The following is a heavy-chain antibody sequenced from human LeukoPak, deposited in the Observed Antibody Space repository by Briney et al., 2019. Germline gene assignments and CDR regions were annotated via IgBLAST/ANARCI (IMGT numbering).Heavy chain of an antibody. CDR2: IYDSGIT. J-gene: IGHJ1*01. Sequence: SETLSLTCSVSGDSVRSGYRSWIRQPPGRGLEWIGYIYDSGITDYNSSLKSRLTISVDTSNNQFSLNLRSVTAADTAVYYCAGRGHRYSRDWGQGILVTVSS. D-gene: IGHD2-15*01. V-gene: IGHV4-4*09. CDR3: AGRGHRYSRD. CDR1: GDSVRSGY.